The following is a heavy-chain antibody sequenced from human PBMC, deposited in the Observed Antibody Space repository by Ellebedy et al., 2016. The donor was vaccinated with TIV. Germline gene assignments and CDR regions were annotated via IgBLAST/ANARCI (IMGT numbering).Heavy chain of an antibody. CDR2: INTNTGNP. Sequence: ASVKVSCKASGYTFTSYAMNWVRQAPGQGLEWMGWINTNTGNPAYAQGFTGRFVFSLDTSVSTAYLQISSLKAEDTAVYYCARGKYYYGSGSGKTGWFDPWGQGTLVIVSS. J-gene: IGHJ5*02. D-gene: IGHD3-10*01. V-gene: IGHV7-4-1*02. CDR1: GYTFTSYA. CDR3: ARGKYYYGSGSGKTGWFDP.